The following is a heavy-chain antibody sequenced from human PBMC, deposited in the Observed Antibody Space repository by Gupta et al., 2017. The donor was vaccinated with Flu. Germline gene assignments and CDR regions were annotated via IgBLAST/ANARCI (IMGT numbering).Heavy chain of an antibody. J-gene: IGHJ3*02. CDR3: ARVRIPYVVRDVFDI. Sequence: RQPPGEGLEWIGEINRRGTPKRNPALKSRVTMSMDESKNQVSLNLTSVTAADTALYFCARVRIPYVVRDVFDIWGQGIMVTVSS. V-gene: IGHV4-34*01. CDR2: INRRGTP. D-gene: IGHD3-16*01.